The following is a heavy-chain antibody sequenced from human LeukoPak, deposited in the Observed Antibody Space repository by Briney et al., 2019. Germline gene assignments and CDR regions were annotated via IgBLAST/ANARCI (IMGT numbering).Heavy chain of an antibody. D-gene: IGHD3-10*01. CDR1: GGSISNYY. V-gene: IGHV4-59*12. J-gene: IGHJ4*02. CDR3: ARYYGSGSYYNGNPDY. CDR2: IYYTGNT. Sequence: SETLSLTCTVSGGSISNYYWNWIRQPPGKGLEWIGYIYYTGNTNYNPSLKSRVTISVDTSKNQFSLKLSSVTAADTAVYYCARYYGSGSYYNGNPDYWGQGTLVTVSS.